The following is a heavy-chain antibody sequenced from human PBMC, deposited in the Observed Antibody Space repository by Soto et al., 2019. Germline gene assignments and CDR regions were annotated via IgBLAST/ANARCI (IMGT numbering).Heavy chain of an antibody. V-gene: IGHV3-23*01. D-gene: IGHD3-16*01. CDR2: ITSSGGGT. CDR3: AKDLVVLNEG. J-gene: IGHJ4*02. Sequence: EVEVLESGGGLVQPGGSLRLSCAASGFTFSAYVMSWVRQAPGKGLEWVSSITSSGGGTYYADSVKGRFTVSRDNSKNTLDLQMNSLRAEDTAVYYCAKDLVVLNEGGGQGTLVTVSS. CDR1: GFTFSAYV.